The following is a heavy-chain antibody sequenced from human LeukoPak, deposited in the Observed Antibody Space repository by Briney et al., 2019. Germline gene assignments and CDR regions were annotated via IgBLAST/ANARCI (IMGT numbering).Heavy chain of an antibody. V-gene: IGHV4-59*12. Sequence: SETLSLTCTVSGGSISSYYWSWIRQPPGKGLEWIGYIYYSGSTNYNPSLTSRVTISVDRSKNQFSLKLTSVTAADTAVYYCAKDLFLWYFDLWGRGTLVTVSS. CDR3: AKDLFLWYFDL. J-gene: IGHJ2*01. CDR2: IYYSGST. D-gene: IGHD2-21*01. CDR1: GGSISSYY.